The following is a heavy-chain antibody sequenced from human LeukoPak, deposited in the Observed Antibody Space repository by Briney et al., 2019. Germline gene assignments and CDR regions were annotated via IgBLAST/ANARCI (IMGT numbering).Heavy chain of an antibody. Sequence: GASVKVSCKASGGTFSSYAISWVRQAPGQGLEWMGGIIPIFGTANYAQKFQGRVTITADESTSTAYMELSSLRSDDTAVYYCARGRPLLGNQPNYYFDYWGQGTLVTVSS. V-gene: IGHV1-69*13. CDR2: IIPIFGTA. CDR1: GGTFSSYA. CDR3: ARGRPLLGNQPNYYFDY. D-gene: IGHD1-14*01. J-gene: IGHJ4*02.